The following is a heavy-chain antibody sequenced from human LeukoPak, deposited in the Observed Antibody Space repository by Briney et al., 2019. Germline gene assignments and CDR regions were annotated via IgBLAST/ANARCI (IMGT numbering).Heavy chain of an antibody. V-gene: IGHV1-18*01. Sequence: ASVKVSCKASGFTFTNYGVNWVRQAPGQGLEYMGWISGYDGNTDYAQKVQGRVTMTADISTSTAYMELRSLRSDDTAVYYCARGSGRDGYSYALDIWGQGTMVTVSS. J-gene: IGHJ3*02. CDR1: GFTFTNYG. D-gene: IGHD5-24*01. CDR3: ARGSGRDGYSYALDI. CDR2: ISGYDGNT.